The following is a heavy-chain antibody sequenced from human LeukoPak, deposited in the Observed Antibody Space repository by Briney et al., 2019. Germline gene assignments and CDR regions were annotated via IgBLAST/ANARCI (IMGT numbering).Heavy chain of an antibody. CDR2: IYYSGTT. J-gene: IGHJ4*02. V-gene: IGHV4-39*07. CDR1: GGLISISTYY. CDR3: ARGTLYSGRSYYLDY. D-gene: IGHD6-19*01. Sequence: SETLSFTCTVSGGLISISTYYWGWIRQPLGKGLEWIGSIYYSGTTHYNPSLKSRVTIAVDTSKNQFSLKLISVTAADTAVYYCARGTLYSGRSYYLDYWGQGTLVTVSS.